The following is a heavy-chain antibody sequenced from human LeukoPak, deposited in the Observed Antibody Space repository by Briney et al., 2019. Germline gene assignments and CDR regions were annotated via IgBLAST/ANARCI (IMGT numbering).Heavy chain of an antibody. CDR3: TRDEVLCTSINCYVPYGMDV. J-gene: IGHJ6*02. V-gene: IGHV3-30*04. Sequence: GGSLRLSCAASGFTFSSFAMHWVRQAPGKGLQWVAVVSYDGSNKYYTDSVKGRFTISRDNSKNTLCLQMNSLRAEDTAVYYCTRDEVLCTSINCYVPYGMDVWGQGTTVSVSS. CDR1: GFTFSSFA. D-gene: IGHD2-2*01. CDR2: VSYDGSNK.